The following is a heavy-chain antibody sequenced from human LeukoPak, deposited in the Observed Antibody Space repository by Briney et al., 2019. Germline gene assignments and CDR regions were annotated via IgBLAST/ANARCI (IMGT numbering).Heavy chain of an antibody. CDR1: GDSISSSTYY. CDR3: ARHGFLLVTTKGWFDP. D-gene: IGHD4-17*01. CDR2: IHYSGSA. J-gene: IGHJ5*02. Sequence: PSETLSLTCTVSGDSISSSTYYRGWVRQPPGKGLEWIGSIHYSGSAYYNPSLKSRVTISVDTSNNQFSLKLSSVTAADTAVYYCARHGFLLVTTKGWFDPWGQGTLVTVSS. V-gene: IGHV4-39*01.